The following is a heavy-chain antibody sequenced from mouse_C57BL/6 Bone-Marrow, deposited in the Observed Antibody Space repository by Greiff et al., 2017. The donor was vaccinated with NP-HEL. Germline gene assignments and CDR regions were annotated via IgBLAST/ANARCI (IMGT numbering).Heavy chain of an antibody. Sequence: QVQLKQPGAELVMPGASVKLSCKASGYTFTSYWMHWVKQRPGQGLEWIGEIDPSDSYTNYNQKFKGKSTLTVDKSSSTAYMQLSSLTSEDSAVYYCARRDSTWFAYWGQGTLVTVSA. D-gene: IGHD3-3*01. J-gene: IGHJ3*01. CDR2: IDPSDSYT. CDR1: GYTFTSYW. CDR3: ARRDSTWFAY. V-gene: IGHV1-69*01.